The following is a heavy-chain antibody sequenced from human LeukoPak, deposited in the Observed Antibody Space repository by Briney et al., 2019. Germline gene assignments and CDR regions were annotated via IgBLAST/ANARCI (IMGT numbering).Heavy chain of an antibody. CDR2: IKSKTDGGTT. CDR3: TTGYMPYYFDY. CDR1: GFTFSDAW. D-gene: IGHD2-2*01. Sequence: PGGSLRLSCAASGFTFSDAWMSWVRQAPGKGLEWVGRIKSKTDGGTTDYAAPVKGRFTISRDDSKNTLYLQMNSLKTEDTAVYYCTTGYMPYYFDYWGQGTLVTVSS. J-gene: IGHJ4*02. V-gene: IGHV3-15*01.